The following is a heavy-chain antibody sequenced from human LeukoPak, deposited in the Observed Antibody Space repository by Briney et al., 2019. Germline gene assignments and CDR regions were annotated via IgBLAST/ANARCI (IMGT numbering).Heavy chain of an antibody. Sequence: GGSLRLSCAASGFTFSSYAMHWVRQAPGKGLEWVAVISYDGSNKYYADSVKGRFTISRDNSKNTLYLQMNSLRAEDTAVYYCARGPVAGTRAGAFDIWGQGTMVTVSS. V-gene: IGHV3-30*01. D-gene: IGHD6-19*01. J-gene: IGHJ3*02. CDR1: GFTFSSYA. CDR2: ISYDGSNK. CDR3: ARGPVAGTRAGAFDI.